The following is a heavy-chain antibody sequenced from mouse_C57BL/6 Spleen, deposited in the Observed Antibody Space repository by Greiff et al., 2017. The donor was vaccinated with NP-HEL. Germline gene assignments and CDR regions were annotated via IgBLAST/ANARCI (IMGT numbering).Heavy chain of an antibody. V-gene: IGHV14-2*01. CDR2: IDPEDGET. CDR3: VRWDFITTVVGYYCDY. J-gene: IGHJ2*01. D-gene: IGHD1-1*01. Sequence: EVQLQQSGAELVKPGASVKLSCTASGFNIKDYYMHWVKQRTEQGLEWIGRIDPEDGETKYAPKFQGKATITADTSSNTAYLQLSSLTSEDTAVYYCVRWDFITTVVGYYCDYWGQGTTLTVSS. CDR1: GFNIKDYY.